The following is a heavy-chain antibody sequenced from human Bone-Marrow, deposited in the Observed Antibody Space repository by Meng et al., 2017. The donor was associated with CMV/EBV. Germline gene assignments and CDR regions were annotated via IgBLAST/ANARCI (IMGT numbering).Heavy chain of an antibody. D-gene: IGHD4-17*01. CDR3: ARVGVQYGDYDPRFDY. Sequence: ASVKVSCKASGYTFTSYYMHWVRQAPGQGLEWMGIISPSGGSTSYAQKFQGRVTMSRDTSTSTVYMELSSLRSEDTAVYYCARVGVQYGDYDPRFDYWGQGTLVTVSS. V-gene: IGHV1-46*01. CDR1: GYTFTSYY. CDR2: ISPSGGST. J-gene: IGHJ4*02.